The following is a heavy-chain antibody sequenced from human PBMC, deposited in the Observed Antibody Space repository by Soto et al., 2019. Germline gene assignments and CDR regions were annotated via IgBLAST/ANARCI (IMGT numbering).Heavy chain of an antibody. V-gene: IGHV3-33*08. Sequence: GGSLRLSCAASGFTFSSYGMHWVRQAPGKGLEWVAIIWHDGNNKYYADSVRGRFIISRDNSKNRLYLQMNSLRAEDTAVYYCASDLVGASDSYGLDVWGQGAPVTVSS. D-gene: IGHD1-26*01. CDR3: ASDLVGASDSYGLDV. CDR2: IWHDGNNK. J-gene: IGHJ6*02. CDR1: GFTFSSYG.